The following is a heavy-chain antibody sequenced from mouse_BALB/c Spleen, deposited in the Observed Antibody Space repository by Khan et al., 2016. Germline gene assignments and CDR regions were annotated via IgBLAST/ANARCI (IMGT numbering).Heavy chain of an antibody. Sequence: QVQLKQSGPGLVAPSQSLSITCTVSGFSLTDYGVHWIRQPPGKGLEWLGVIWGGGNTYYNSALKSRLSISTDNSKSQAFLKMNSLQTDDTATYYCAKGEQSRYFYALDYWGQGTSVTVSS. CDR1: GFSLTDYG. CDR2: IWGGGNT. J-gene: IGHJ4*01. V-gene: IGHV2-6-5*01. CDR3: AKGEQSRYFYALDY.